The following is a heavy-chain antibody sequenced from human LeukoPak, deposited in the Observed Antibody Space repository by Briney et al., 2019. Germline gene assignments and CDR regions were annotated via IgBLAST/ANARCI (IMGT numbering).Heavy chain of an antibody. Sequence: HGESLKISCKGSGYSFTSYWIGWVRQMPGKGLEWMGIIYPGDSDTRYSPSFQGQVTISADKSISTAYLQWSSLKASDTAMYYCARHYCYDSSGYVCRRYYYYGMDVWGQGTTVTVSS. CDR1: GYSFTSYW. J-gene: IGHJ6*02. V-gene: IGHV5-51*01. CDR3: ARHYCYDSSGYVCRRYYYYGMDV. D-gene: IGHD3-22*01. CDR2: IYPGDSDT.